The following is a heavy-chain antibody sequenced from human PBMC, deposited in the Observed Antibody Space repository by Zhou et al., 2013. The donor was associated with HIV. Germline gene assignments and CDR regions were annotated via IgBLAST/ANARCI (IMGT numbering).Heavy chain of an antibody. D-gene: IGHD2-15*01. CDR3: ARDSPATASLIYYYYMDV. Sequence: QVQLVQSGAEVKKPGSSVKVSCKASGGTFSSYAISWVRQAPGQGLEWMGRIIPILGIANYAQKFQGRVTITADKSTSTAYMELSSLRSEDTAVYYCARDSPATASLIYYYYMDVWGKGTTVTVSS. J-gene: IGHJ6*03. V-gene: IGHV1-69*04. CDR2: IIPILGIA. CDR1: GGTFSSYA.